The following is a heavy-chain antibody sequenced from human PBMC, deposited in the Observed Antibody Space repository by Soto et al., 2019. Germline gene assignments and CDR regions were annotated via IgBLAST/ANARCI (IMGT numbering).Heavy chain of an antibody. V-gene: IGHV3-53*01. CDR3: VQTTGWPGFDF. CDR1: GFTVSSKY. Sequence: EVQLVESGGGVIQPGGSLRLSCAASGFTVSSKYMTWVRQAPGTGLEWVSVIYGGGTTYYADSVKGRFTISRDNSKNTWYSQVNSLRAEDTAVYYCVQTTGWPGFDFWGQGTLVTVSS. D-gene: IGHD6-19*01. CDR2: IYGGGTT. J-gene: IGHJ4*02.